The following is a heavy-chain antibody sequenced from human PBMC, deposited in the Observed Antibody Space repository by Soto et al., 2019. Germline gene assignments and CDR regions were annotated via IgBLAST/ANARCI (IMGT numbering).Heavy chain of an antibody. J-gene: IGHJ6*02. CDR2: IIPIFGTA. V-gene: IGHV1-69*06. CDR3: ARAGSYGAGMLYYYYYGTDV. Sequence: GASVKVSCKASGGTFSSYAISWVRQAPGQGLEWMGGIIPIFGTANYAQKFQGRVTITADKSTSTAYMELSSLRSEDTAVYYCARAGSYGAGMLYYYYYGTDVWGQGTTVTVSS. CDR1: GGTFSSYA. D-gene: IGHD2-8*01.